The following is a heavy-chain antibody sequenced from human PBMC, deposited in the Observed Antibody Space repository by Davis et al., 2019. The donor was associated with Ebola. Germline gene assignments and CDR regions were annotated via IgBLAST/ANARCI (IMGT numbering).Heavy chain of an antibody. CDR1: GGSISSSSYY. CDR3: AATTITNWFDP. V-gene: IGHV4-39*01. D-gene: IGHD4-11*01. J-gene: IGHJ5*02. CDR2: FYYGGST. Sequence: MPSETLSPTCTVSGGSISSSSYYWGWIRQPPGKGLEWIGSFYYGGSTYYNASLNSRVTISVDMSKNQFSLKLSSVTAADTAVYYCAATTITNWFDPWGQGTLVTVSS.